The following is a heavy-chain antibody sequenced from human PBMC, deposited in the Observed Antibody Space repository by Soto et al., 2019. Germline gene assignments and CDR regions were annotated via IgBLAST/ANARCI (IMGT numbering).Heavy chain of an antibody. CDR1: GYTFTGYA. CDR3: ARGSPRGGYRSAIFDY. Sequence: ASVKVSCKASGYTFTGYAMHWVRQAPGQRLEWMGWINAGNGNTKYSQKFQGRVTITRDTSASTAYMELSSLRSEDTAVYYCARGSPRGGYRSAIFDYWGQGTLVTVSS. D-gene: IGHD3-16*02. J-gene: IGHJ4*02. CDR2: INAGNGNT. V-gene: IGHV1-3*01.